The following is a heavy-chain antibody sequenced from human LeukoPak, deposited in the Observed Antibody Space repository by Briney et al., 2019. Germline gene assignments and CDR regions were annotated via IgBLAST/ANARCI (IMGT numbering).Heavy chain of an antibody. CDR3: ARMEFLSNYDFWSGYPNYFDY. CDR2: IYYSGST. J-gene: IGHJ4*02. CDR1: GGSFSGYY. Sequence: SETLSLTCAVYGGSFSGYYWSWIRQPPGKGLEWIGSIYYSGSTYYNPSLKSRVTISVDTSKNQFSLKLSSVTAADTAVYYCARMEFLSNYDFWSGYPNYFDYWGQGTLVTVSS. D-gene: IGHD3-3*01. V-gene: IGHV4-34*01.